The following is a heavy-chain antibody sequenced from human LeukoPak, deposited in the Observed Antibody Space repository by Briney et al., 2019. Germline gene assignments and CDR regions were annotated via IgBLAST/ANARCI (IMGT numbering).Heavy chain of an antibody. CDR3: AIEFATVVVSAVISAFDI. V-gene: IGHV1-2*02. Sequence: GASVKVSCKASGYTFTDYYIHWVRQAPGQGLEWMGWINPNSGGTNYAQKFQGRVTMTRYTSIRTAYMELSRLRSDDTAVYYCAIEFATVVVSAVISAFDIWGQGTMVTVSS. J-gene: IGHJ3*02. CDR2: INPNSGGT. D-gene: IGHD2-2*02. CDR1: GYTFTDYY.